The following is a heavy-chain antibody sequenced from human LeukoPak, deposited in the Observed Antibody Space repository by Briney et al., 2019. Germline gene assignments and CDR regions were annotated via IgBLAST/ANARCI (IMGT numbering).Heavy chain of an antibody. J-gene: IGHJ4*02. CDR1: GYTFTSYG. CDR3: FARGSVGYYPKEEYYFDY. V-gene: IGHV1-18*01. Sequence: ASVKVSCKASGYTFTSYGISWVRQAPGQGLEWMGWISAYNGNTNYAQKLQGRVTMTTDTSTSTAYMELRSLRSDDTAVYYCFARGSVGYYPKEEYYFDYWGQGTLVTVSS. CDR2: ISAYNGNT. D-gene: IGHD3-3*01.